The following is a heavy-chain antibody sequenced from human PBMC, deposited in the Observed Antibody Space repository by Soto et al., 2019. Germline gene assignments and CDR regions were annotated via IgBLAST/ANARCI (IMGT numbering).Heavy chain of an antibody. CDR1: GFTFNNYG. Sequence: GFLGLSCAASGFTFNNYGIHWVRQAPGKGLDWVSAIPYDGSNKYYADSVKGRFTISRDNSKNTLYVEMSSLRAEDTAVYYWAKVMYSGTSELDYWGHGTLVTVSS. CDR2: IPYDGSNK. V-gene: IGHV3-30*18. D-gene: IGHD1-26*01. CDR3: AKVMYSGTSELDY. J-gene: IGHJ4*01.